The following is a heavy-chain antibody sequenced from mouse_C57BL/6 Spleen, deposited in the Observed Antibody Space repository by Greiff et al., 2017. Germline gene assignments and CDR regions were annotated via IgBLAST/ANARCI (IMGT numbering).Heavy chain of an antibody. CDR2: IYPGDGDT. V-gene: IGHV1-82*01. J-gene: IGHJ2*01. Sequence: QVQLQQSGPELVKPGASVKISCKASGYAFSSSWMNWVKQRPGKGLEWIGRIYPGDGDTNYNGEFKGKATLTADKSSSTAYMQLSSLTSEDSAVYFCARSLGNWDAFDYWGQGTTLTVSS. D-gene: IGHD4-1*02. CDR3: ARSLGNWDAFDY. CDR1: GYAFSSSW.